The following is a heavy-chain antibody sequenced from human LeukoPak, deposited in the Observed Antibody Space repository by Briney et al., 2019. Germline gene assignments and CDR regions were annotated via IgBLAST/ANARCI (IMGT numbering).Heavy chain of an antibody. V-gene: IGHV4-59*01. Sequence: SETLSPTCTVSGGSISGYYWSWIRQPPGKGLEWIGYISYSGSTNYNPSLKSRVTMSVDTSKNQFSLRLRSVTAADTAIYFCARTAGGYSHYYFDYWGQGTLVTVSS. D-gene: IGHD2-15*01. CDR1: GGSISGYY. J-gene: IGHJ4*02. CDR3: ARTAGGYSHYYFDY. CDR2: ISYSGST.